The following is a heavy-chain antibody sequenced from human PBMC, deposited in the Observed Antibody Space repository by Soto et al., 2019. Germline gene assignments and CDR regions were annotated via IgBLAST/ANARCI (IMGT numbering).Heavy chain of an antibody. D-gene: IGHD6-13*01. J-gene: IGHJ6*02. CDR3: ARWGQADSSQFVSGYYYYGMDL. CDR1: GYSFTSYW. Sequence: GESLKISCKGSGYSFTSYWIGWVRQMPGKGLEWMGIIYPGDSDTRYSPSFQGQVTISADKSISTAYLQWSSLKASDTAMYYCARWGQADSSQFVSGYYYYGMDLWGQGTTVTVSS. CDR2: IYPGDSDT. V-gene: IGHV5-51*01.